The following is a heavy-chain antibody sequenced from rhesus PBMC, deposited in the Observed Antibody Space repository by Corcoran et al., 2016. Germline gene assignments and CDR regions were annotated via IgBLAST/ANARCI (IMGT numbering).Heavy chain of an antibody. J-gene: IGHJ4*01. V-gene: IGHV4S9*01. D-gene: IGHD2-21*01. Sequence: QVQLQESGPGLVKPSETLSLTCAVSGGSISAYYYWNWIRQPPGKGLEWIGNIYGNSASPYYNPSLKSRVTISKDTSKNQFFLKLSSVTAADTAVDYCARGVVHFDYWGQGVLVTVSS. CDR2: IYGNSASP. CDR3: ARGVVHFDY. CDR1: GGSISAYYY.